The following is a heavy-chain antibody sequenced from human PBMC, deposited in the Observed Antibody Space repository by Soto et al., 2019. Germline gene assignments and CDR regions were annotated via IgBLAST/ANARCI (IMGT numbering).Heavy chain of an antibody. V-gene: IGHV3-23*01. D-gene: IGHD3-3*01. CDR3: AKLLRFLEWTPPHTIDY. CDR1: GFTFSSYA. CDR2: ISGSGGST. Sequence: EVQLLESGRGLVQPGGSLRLSCAASGFTFSSYAMSWVRQAPGKGLEWVSAISGSGGSTYYADSVKGRFTISRDNSKNTLYLQMNSLRAEDTAVYYCAKLLRFLEWTPPHTIDYWGQGTLVTVSS. J-gene: IGHJ4*02.